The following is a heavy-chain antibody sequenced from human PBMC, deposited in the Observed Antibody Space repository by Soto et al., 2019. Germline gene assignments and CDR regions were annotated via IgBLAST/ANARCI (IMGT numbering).Heavy chain of an antibody. CDR1: GFTFSTYA. CDR2: ISGSGSGT. Sequence: VQLLESGGGLVQPGGSLRLSCGVSGFTFSTYAMNWVRQAPGKGLEWLSLISGSGSGTYYADSVKGRFTISRDNSENTLSLKMNGLRAEDTAVYYCAKDKGNIKVGASRGFAHWGQGPRVTLP. D-gene: IGHD1-26*01. J-gene: IGHJ4*02. CDR3: AKDKGNIKVGASRGFAH. V-gene: IGHV3-23*01.